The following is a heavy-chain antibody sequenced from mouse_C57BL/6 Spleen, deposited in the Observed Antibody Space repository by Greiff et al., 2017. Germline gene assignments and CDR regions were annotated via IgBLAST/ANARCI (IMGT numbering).Heavy chain of an antibody. CDR3: ARDTHYYAMDY. V-gene: IGHV5-4*01. CDR1: GFTFSSYA. CDR2: ISDGGSYT. J-gene: IGHJ4*01. Sequence: DVMLVESGGGLVKPGGSLKLSCAASGFTFSSYAMSWVRQTPEKRLEWVATISDGGSYTYYPDNVKGRFTISRDNAKNNLYLQMSHLKSEDTAMYYCARDTHYYAMDYWGQGTSVTVSS.